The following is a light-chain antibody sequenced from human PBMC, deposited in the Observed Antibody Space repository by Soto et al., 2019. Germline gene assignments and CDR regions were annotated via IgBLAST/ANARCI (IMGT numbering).Light chain of an antibody. Sequence: EIVLTQSPGTLSLSPGERATLSCRASQSVSSGYLAWYQQKPGQAPRLLIYGASSRATGIPDRFSGSGSGTDFTLTISRLEAEDFSVYYCQQYSSSPWTFGQGTKVDIK. J-gene: IGKJ1*01. CDR2: GAS. CDR3: QQYSSSPWT. CDR1: QSVSSGY. V-gene: IGKV3-20*01.